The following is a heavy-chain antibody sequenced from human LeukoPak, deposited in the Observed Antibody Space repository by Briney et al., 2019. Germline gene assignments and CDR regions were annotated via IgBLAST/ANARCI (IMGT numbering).Heavy chain of an antibody. Sequence: SQTLSLTCAISGDSVSANNAAWNWIRQSPSRGLEWLGRTYYRSKWYTAYAVSVKSRITINSDKSKNEFSLHLNSVPPEDTPLYYRAREQGGHRRLWGQGTLVTVSS. V-gene: IGHV6-1*01. J-gene: IGHJ4*02. CDR1: GDSVSANNAA. D-gene: IGHD3-16*01. CDR2: TYYRSKWYT. CDR3: AREQGGHRRL.